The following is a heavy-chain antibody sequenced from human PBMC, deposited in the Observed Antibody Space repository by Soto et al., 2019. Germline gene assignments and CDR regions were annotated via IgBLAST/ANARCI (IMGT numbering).Heavy chain of an antibody. CDR2: IRRSGDNT. J-gene: IGHJ2*01. D-gene: IGHD2-2*02. Sequence: PVKGRDWVSAIRRSGDNTYYADAVKGRLTISRDNNKNTLYLQMNSLRAEDMAVYFFVQAEDGIRGTVPVSAFLLNRASDL. CDR3: VQAEDGIRGTVPVSAFLLNRASDL. V-gene: IGHV3-23*01.